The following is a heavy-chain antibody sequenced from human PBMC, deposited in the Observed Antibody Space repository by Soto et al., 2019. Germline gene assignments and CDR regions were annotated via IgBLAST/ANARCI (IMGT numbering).Heavy chain of an antibody. CDR2: ISYDGNTQ. CDR1: GLIFSDYH. J-gene: IGHJ4*02. Sequence: GGSLRLSCAASGLIFSDYHMDWVRQAPGKGLDWVAVISYDGNTQFYGDSVKGRFIVSRDNSRNTLYLQLNNLQAEDTAVYYCAKVSRPSRISTPDFDYWGQGTLVTVSS. CDR3: AKVSRPSRISTPDFDY. V-gene: IGHV3-30*18.